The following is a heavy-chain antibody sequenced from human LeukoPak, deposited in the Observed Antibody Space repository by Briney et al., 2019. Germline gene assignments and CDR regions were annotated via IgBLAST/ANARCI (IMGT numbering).Heavy chain of an antibody. D-gene: IGHD5/OR15-5a*01. J-gene: IGHJ6*02. CDR1: GYTFTSYG. CDR3: AREAPSVVWLGTYYYGMDV. V-gene: IGHV1-18*01. Sequence: ASVNVSCKASGYTFTSYGISWVRQAPGQGLEWMGWISAYNGNTNYEKKLQGRVTMTTDTSTSTAYMELRSLRSDDTAVYYCAREAPSVVWLGTYYYGMDVWGQGTTVTVSS. CDR2: ISAYNGNT.